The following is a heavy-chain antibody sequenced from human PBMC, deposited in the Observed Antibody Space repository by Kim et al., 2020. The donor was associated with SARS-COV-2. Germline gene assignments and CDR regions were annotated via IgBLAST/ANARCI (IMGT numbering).Heavy chain of an antibody. J-gene: IGHJ6*02. CDR3: ARVGYDYVWGSYWDYYYYYGMDA. Sequence: GGSLRLSCAASGFTFSDYYMSWIRQAPGKGLEWVSYISSSSSYTNYADSVKGRFTISRDNAKNSLYLQMNSLRAEDTAVYYCARVGYDYVWGSYWDYYYYYGMDAWGQGTTVTVSS. CDR2: ISSSSSYT. CDR1: GFTFSDYY. V-gene: IGHV3-11*05. D-gene: IGHD3-16*01.